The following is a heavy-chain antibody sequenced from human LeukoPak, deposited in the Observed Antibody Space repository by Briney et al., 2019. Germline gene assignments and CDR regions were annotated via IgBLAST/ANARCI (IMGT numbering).Heavy chain of an antibody. CDR2: MNPDSENT. CDR1: VYTFSEFE. V-gene: IGHV1-8*01. CDR3: ARRRYSGFDY. J-gene: IGHJ4*02. Sequence: ASVKVSCQASVYTFSEFEIHWGRQATEQGVEWMGWMNPDSENTNYAEKFQGRLSMNRTTSTTTAYMELSSLGSEDTAVYYCARRRYSGFDYWRQGSLLSVSS. D-gene: IGHD1-26*01.